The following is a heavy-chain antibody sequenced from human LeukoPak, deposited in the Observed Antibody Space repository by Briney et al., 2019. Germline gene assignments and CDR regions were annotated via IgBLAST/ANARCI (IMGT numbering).Heavy chain of an antibody. CDR3: ARGGYYDSSGPPD. V-gene: IGHV3-30-3*01. D-gene: IGHD3-22*01. Sequence: GGSLRLSCAASGFTFSSYAMHWVRQAPGKGLEWAAVISYDGSNKYYADSVKGRLTISRDNSKNTLYLQMNSLRAEDTAVYYCARGGYYDSSGPPDWGQGTLVTVSS. J-gene: IGHJ4*02. CDR2: ISYDGSNK. CDR1: GFTFSSYA.